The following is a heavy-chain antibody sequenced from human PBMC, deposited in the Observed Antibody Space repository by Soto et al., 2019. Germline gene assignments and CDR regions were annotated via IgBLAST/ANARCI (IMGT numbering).Heavy chain of an antibody. Sequence: PGGSLKLSCAASGFTFSSHSMNWVRQAPGKGLEWISYITSTSSTKNYADSVKGRVTISSDNANNSLYLQMNSLKDEDTAVYYWARKITMDRAPYHHYAMDVWGQGTTVTVSS. J-gene: IGHJ6*02. CDR1: GFTFSSHS. CDR3: ARKITMDRAPYHHYAMDV. D-gene: IGHD3-10*01. CDR2: ITSTSSTK. V-gene: IGHV3-48*02.